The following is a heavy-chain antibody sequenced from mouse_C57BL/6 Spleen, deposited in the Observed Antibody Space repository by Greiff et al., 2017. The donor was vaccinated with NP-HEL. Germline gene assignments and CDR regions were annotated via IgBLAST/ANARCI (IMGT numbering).Heavy chain of an antibody. D-gene: IGHD2-13*01. Sequence: VQLVESGPELVKPGASVKISCKASGYAFSSSWMNWVKQRPGKGLEWIGRIYPGDGDTNYNGKFKGKATLTADKSSSTAYMQLSSLTSEDSAVYVCARSRDGDYDYFDYWGQGTTLTVSS. CDR2: IYPGDGDT. V-gene: IGHV1-82*01. CDR3: ARSRDGDYDYFDY. CDR1: GYAFSSSW. J-gene: IGHJ2*01.